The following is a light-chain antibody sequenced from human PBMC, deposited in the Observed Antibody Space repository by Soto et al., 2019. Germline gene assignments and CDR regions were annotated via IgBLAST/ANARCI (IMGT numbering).Light chain of an antibody. CDR1: QSVANSH. J-gene: IGKJ4*01. CDR3: QQYGSSPLT. Sequence: PVERATLSCRASQSVANSHVAWYQQIPGQAPRLLISGASGRATGTPDRFSGSASGTDFTLTISRLEPEDFAVYYCQQYGSSPLTFGGGHKV. CDR2: GAS. V-gene: IGKV3-20*01.